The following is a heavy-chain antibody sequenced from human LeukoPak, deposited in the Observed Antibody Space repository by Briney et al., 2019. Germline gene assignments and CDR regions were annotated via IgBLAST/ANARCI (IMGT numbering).Heavy chain of an antibody. CDR3: AREDEVGTFDY. CDR1: GGSITSYY. Sequence: SETLSLTCTVSGGSITSYYWSWIRQPPGKGLEWIGSIYYSGSTNYNPSLKSRVTISVDTSKNQFSLKLSSVTAADTAVYYCAREDEVGTFDYWGQGTLVTVSS. D-gene: IGHD1-26*01. CDR2: IYYSGST. J-gene: IGHJ4*02. V-gene: IGHV4-59*01.